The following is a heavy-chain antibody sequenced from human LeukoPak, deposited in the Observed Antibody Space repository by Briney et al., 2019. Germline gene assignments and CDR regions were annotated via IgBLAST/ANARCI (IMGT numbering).Heavy chain of an antibody. J-gene: IGHJ3*02. CDR2: INHSGST. CDR1: GGSFSGYY. CDR3: ARGIKLLRAFDI. D-gene: IGHD3-10*01. Sequence: SETLSLTCAVYGGSFSGYYWSWIRQPPGKGLEWIGEINHSGSTNYNPSLKSRVTISVDTSKNQFSLKLSSVTAADTAVYYCARGIKLLRAFDIWGQGRMVTVSS. V-gene: IGHV4-34*01.